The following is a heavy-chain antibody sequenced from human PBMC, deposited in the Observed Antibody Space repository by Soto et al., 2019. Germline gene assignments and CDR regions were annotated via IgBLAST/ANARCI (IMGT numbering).Heavy chain of an antibody. CDR1: GFTFSNYW. Sequence: PGGSLRLSCAASGFTFSNYWMSWVRQAPGKGLEWVSAISGSGGSTYYADSVKGRFTISRDNSKNTLYLQMNSLRAEDTAVYYCAKGLQYSSSFFDYWGQGTLVTVSS. V-gene: IGHV3-23*01. J-gene: IGHJ4*02. CDR2: ISGSGGST. CDR3: AKGLQYSSSFFDY. D-gene: IGHD6-13*01.